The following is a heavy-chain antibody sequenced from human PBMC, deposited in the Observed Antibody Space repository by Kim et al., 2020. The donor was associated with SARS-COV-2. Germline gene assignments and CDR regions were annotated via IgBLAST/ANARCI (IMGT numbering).Heavy chain of an antibody. CDR2: ISSSSSTI. V-gene: IGHV3-48*02. J-gene: IGHJ4*02. D-gene: IGHD2-21*02. CDR1: GFTFSSYS. CDR3: ARGRGMHIVVVTATLDY. Sequence: GGSLRLSCAASGFTFSSYSMNWVRQAPGKGLEWVSYISSSSSTIYYADSVKGRFTISRDNAKNSLYLQMNSLRDEDTAVYYCARGRGMHIVVVTATLDYWGQGTLVTVSS.